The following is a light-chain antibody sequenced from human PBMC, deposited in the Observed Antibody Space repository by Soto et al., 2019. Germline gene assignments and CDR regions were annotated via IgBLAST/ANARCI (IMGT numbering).Light chain of an antibody. J-gene: IGLJ3*02. V-gene: IGLV1-44*01. CDR3: AAWDDRLRGLV. CDR2: YND. CDR1: TSNIGSNS. Sequence: QSVLTQTPSASGTPGQRVTISCSGRTSNIGSNSVSWYRHLPGTAPKLLMYYNDQRPSGVPDRFSGSKSGTSASLAISGLQSEDEADYYCAAWDDRLRGLVLGGGTKLTVL.